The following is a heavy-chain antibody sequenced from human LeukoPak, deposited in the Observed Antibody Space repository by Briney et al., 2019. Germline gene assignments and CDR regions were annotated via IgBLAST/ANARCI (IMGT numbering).Heavy chain of an antibody. CDR1: GFTFSSYD. Sequence: GASLRLSCAASGFTFSSYDMHWVRQAPGKGLEWVSFIRYDGSNKYYADSVKGRFTISRDNSKNTLYLQMNRLRAEDTAVYYCAKGPPDTVQYFQHWGQGTLVTVSS. J-gene: IGHJ1*01. V-gene: IGHV3-30*02. CDR3: AKGPPDTVQYFQH. CDR2: IRYDGSNK. D-gene: IGHD5-18*01.